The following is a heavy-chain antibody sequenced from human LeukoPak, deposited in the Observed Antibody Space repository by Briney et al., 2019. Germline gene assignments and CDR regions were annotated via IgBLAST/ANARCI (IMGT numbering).Heavy chain of an antibody. Sequence: SETLSLTCTVSGGSIRSSSYYWGWFRQPPGKGLVWIGSIYYSGSTYYNPSLKSRVTISVDTSKNQFSLKLSSVTAADTAVYYCASPYSSSWYVKEYYFDYWGQGTLVTVSS. CDR2: IYYSGST. V-gene: IGHV4-39*01. CDR1: GGSIRSSSYY. J-gene: IGHJ4*02. CDR3: ASPYSSSWYVKEYYFDY. D-gene: IGHD6-13*01.